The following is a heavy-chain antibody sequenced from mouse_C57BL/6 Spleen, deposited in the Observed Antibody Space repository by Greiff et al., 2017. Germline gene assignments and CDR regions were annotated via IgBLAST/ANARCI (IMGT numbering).Heavy chain of an antibody. V-gene: IGHV1-64*01. D-gene: IGHD3-3*01. CDR2: IHPNSGST. Sequence: QVQLQQPGAELVKPGASVKLSCKASGYTFTSYWMHWVKQRPGQGLEWIGMIHPNSGSTNYNEKFKSKATLTVDKSSSTAYMQLSSLTSEDSAVYYCASRGDYYAMDYWGQGTSVTVSS. CDR1: GYTFTSYW. CDR3: ASRGDYYAMDY. J-gene: IGHJ4*01.